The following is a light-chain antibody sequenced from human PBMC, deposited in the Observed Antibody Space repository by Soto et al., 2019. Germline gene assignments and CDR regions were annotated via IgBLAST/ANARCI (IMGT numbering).Light chain of an antibody. CDR2: GAS. V-gene: IGKV3-20*01. CDR3: QQYCSSPKT. Sequence: EIVLTQSPGTLSLSPGERATLSCRASQSVSSSYLAWYQQKPGQAPRLLIYGASSRATGITDRFRGSGSGTNFTLTISRLAPEDFAVYYCQQYCSSPKTFGHGTKVEIK. CDR1: QSVSSSY. J-gene: IGKJ1*01.